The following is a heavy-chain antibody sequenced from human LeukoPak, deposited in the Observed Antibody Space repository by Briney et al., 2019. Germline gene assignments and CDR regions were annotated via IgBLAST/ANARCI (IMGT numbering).Heavy chain of an antibody. CDR2: ISYDGSNK. V-gene: IGHV3-30*04. CDR3: ASDSSGWWVFDY. Sequence: PGGSLRLSCEASGFTFSSYAMHWVRQAPGKGLEWVAVISYDGSNKYYADSVKGRFTISRDNSKNTLYLQMNSLRAEDTAVYYCASDSSGWWVFDYWGQGTLVTVSS. CDR1: GFTFSSYA. J-gene: IGHJ4*02. D-gene: IGHD6-19*01.